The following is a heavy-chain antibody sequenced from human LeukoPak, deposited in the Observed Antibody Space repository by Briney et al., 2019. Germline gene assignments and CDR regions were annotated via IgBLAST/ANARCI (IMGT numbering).Heavy chain of an antibody. V-gene: IGHV6-1*01. CDR2: TYYRSKWYN. CDR3: ARDANYYDSSGYYYEYFDY. D-gene: IGHD3-22*01. CDR1: GDSVSSNSAA. Sequence: SQTPSLTCAISGDSVSSNSAAWNWIRQSPSRGLEWLGRTYYRSKWYNDYAVSVKSRITINPDTSKNQFSLQLNSVTPEDTAVYYCARDANYYDSSGYYYEYFDYWGQGTLVTVSS. J-gene: IGHJ4*02.